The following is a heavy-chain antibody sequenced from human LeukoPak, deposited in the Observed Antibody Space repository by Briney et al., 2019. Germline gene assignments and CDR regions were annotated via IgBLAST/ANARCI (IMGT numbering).Heavy chain of an antibody. CDR2: INPNSGGT. D-gene: IGHD3-10*01. J-gene: IGHJ4*02. V-gene: IGHV1-2*06. CDR3: ARAPPDYYGSGSFPDFDY. CDR1: GYTFTSYD. Sequence: ASVKVSCKASGYTFTSYDINWVRHATGQGLEWMGRINPNSGGTNYAQKFQGRVTMTRDTSINTAYMELSRLRSDDTAVYYCARAPPDYYGSGSFPDFDYWGQGTLVTVSS.